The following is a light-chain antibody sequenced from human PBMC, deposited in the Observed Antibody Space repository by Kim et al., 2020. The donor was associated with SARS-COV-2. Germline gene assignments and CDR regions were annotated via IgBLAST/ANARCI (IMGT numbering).Light chain of an antibody. CDR2: RNN. Sequence: PGQRVTISCSGSYSNIGTNYVYWYQQLPGTAPKLLIYRNNQRPSGVPGRFSGSKSGTSAFLAISGLQTEDEADYYCAAWDDSLRVFGGGTQLTVL. CDR1: YSNIGTNY. CDR3: AAWDDSLRV. V-gene: IGLV1-47*01. J-gene: IGLJ3*02.